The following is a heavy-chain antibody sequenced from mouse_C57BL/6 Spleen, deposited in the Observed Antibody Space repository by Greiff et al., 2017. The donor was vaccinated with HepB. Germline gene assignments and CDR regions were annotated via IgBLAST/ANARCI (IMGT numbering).Heavy chain of an antibody. CDR2: INYDGSST. J-gene: IGHJ2*01. CDR1: GFTFSDYY. CDR3: ARDGVPLDY. V-gene: IGHV5-16*01. Sequence: EVKLVESEGGLVQPGSSMKLSCTASGFTFSDYYMAWVRQVPEKGLEWVANINYDGSSTYYLDVLKCRFIISRDNAKNILYLQLSSLKSEDTATYYCARDGVPLDYWGQGTTLTVSS.